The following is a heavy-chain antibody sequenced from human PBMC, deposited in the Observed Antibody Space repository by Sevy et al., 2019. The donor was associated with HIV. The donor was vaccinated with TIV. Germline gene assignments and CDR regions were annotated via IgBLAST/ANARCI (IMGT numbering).Heavy chain of an antibody. V-gene: IGHV3-23*01. D-gene: IGHD3-22*01. Sequence: GGSLRLSCTASGFTFHTHAMTWVRQAPGKGLEWVSVISVPGLSTYYADSVKGRFTISRDNSKNTLYLQMNSLRVDDTATYYCAKALNPALESMIEVILRTLKGFDVWGQGSMITVSS. CDR2: ISVPGLST. J-gene: IGHJ3*01. CDR3: AKALNPALESMIEVILRTLKGFDV. CDR1: GFTFHTHA.